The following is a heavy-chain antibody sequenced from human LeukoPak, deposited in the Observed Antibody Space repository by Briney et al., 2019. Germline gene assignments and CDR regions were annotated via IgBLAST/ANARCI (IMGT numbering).Heavy chain of an antibody. CDR3: ATTPYYSTNGYCDY. Sequence: GESLKISCKGSGYSFSTYWTGWARQLPGKGLEWMGIIYPHASDVKYTPSFQGQVTISADKSINTAYLQWSSLKASDTAVCYCATTPYYSTNGYCDYWGQGTPVTVSS. J-gene: IGHJ4*02. D-gene: IGHD2-8*01. V-gene: IGHV5-51*01. CDR2: IYPHASDV. CDR1: GYSFSTYW.